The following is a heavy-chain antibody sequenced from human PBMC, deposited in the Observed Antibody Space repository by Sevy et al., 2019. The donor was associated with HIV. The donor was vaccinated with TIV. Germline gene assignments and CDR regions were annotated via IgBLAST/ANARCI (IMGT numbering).Heavy chain of an antibody. CDR1: GGTFSNYA. Sequence: ASVKVSCKASGGTFSNYAISWVRQAPGQGLEWMGGVIPVFNMSNYAQKFQGRVTITADESTSTAYMEVTSLRSDDTAIDYCGRGVEVEVSIPFYYAMGVWGQGTTVTVSS. D-gene: IGHD2-15*01. CDR2: VIPVFNMS. V-gene: IGHV1-69*13. J-gene: IGHJ6*02. CDR3: GRGVEVEVSIPFYYAMGV.